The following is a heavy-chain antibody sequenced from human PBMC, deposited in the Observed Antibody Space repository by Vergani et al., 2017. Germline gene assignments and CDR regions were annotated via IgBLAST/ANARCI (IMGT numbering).Heavy chain of an antibody. CDR2: IDHTGRP. D-gene: IGHD5-18*01. CDR1: GGSFTSYH. V-gene: IGHV4-34*01. CDR3: ARVDTETNGQLHYSYYMDV. Sequence: QVQLQQWGGGLLKPSETLSLTCVVNGGSFTSYHWTWIRQSPGEGLEWVGDIDHTGRPDYNPSLKSRLTMSVDKSRNQFSLTLNSVTATDTAIYFCARVDTETNGQLHYSYYMDVWGQGTAVTVS. J-gene: IGHJ6*03.